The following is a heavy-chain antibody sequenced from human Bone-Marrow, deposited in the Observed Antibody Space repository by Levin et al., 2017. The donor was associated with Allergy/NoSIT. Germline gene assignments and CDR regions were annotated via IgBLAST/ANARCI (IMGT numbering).Heavy chain of an antibody. CDR2: LSSYFPL. CDR3: ARENYYESGVYAGAFDI. V-gene: IGHV3-30-3*01. J-gene: IGHJ3*02. D-gene: IGHD3-10*01. CDR1: GFTFSSYF. Sequence: SLRLSCEASGFTFSSYFLHWVRQAPGNLFDVLPFLSSYFPLFSSSSFLGRFTISRDNPRNTLYLQMTNLRPEDTAVYYCARENYYESGVYAGAFDIWGQGTMVIVSS.